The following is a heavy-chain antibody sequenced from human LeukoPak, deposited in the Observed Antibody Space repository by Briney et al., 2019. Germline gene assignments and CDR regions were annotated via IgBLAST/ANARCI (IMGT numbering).Heavy chain of an antibody. CDR1: GGTFSSYA. Sequence: SVKVSCKASGGTFSSYAISWVRQAPGQGLEWVGRIIPILGIANYAQKFQGRVTITADKSTSTAYMELSSLRSEDTAVYYCASVLSGIAVAGSFDPWGQGTLVTVSS. V-gene: IGHV1-69*04. CDR2: IIPILGIA. CDR3: ASVLSGIAVAGSFDP. J-gene: IGHJ5*02. D-gene: IGHD6-19*01.